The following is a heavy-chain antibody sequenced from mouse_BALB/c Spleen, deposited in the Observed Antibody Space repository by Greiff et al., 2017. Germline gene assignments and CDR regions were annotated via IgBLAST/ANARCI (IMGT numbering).Heavy chain of an antibody. CDR1: GFTFSSFG. CDR2: ISSGSSTI. CDR3: ARPPYYGSSPFAY. J-gene: IGHJ3*01. Sequence: EVQVVESGGGLVQPGGSRKLSCAASGFTFSSFGMHWVRQAPEKGLEWVAYISSGSSTIYYADTVKGRFTISRDNTKNTLFLQMTSLRSEDTAMYYCARPPYYGSSPFAYWGQGTLVTVSA. V-gene: IGHV5-17*02. D-gene: IGHD1-1*01.